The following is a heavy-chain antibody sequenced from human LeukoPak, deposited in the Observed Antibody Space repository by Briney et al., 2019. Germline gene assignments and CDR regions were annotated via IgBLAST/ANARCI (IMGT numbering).Heavy chain of an antibody. CDR3: ARVVRFGELLYWFDP. J-gene: IGHJ5*02. CDR2: MNPNSGNT. Sequence: GASVKVSCKASGYTFTSYDINWVRQATGQGLEWMGWMNPNSGNTGYAQKFQGRVIMTRDTSINTAYMELSRLRSDDTAVYYCARVVRFGELLYWFDPWGQGTLVTVSS. V-gene: IGHV1-8*01. D-gene: IGHD3-10*01. CDR1: GYTFTSYD.